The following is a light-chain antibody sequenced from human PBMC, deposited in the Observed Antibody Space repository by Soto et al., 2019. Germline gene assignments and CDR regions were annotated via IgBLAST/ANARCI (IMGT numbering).Light chain of an antibody. CDR2: XAS. J-gene: IGKJ5*01. CDR3: QQYDTVPCT. V-gene: IGKV1-5*01. CDR1: QSISKW. Sequence: DIQMTQSPSTLPASVGDRVTITCRASQSISKWLAWYQQKQXXXXXLXXXXASTLESGVQSRFSGSGSGTEFTLTISSLQPEDIAKYYCQQYDTVPCTFGLGTPRVI.